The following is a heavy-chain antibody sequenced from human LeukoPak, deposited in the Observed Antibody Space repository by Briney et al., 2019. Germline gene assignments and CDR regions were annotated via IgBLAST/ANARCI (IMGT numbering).Heavy chain of an antibody. CDR1: GGSFSGYY. CDR3: ARGRGGGYRPYCYYYYMDV. V-gene: IGHV4-34*01. J-gene: IGHJ6*03. CDR2: INHSGST. Sequence: SETLSLTCAVYGGSFSGYYWSWIRQPPGKGLEWIGEINHSGSTNYNPSLKSRVTISVDTSKNQFSLKLSSVTAADTAVYYCARGRGGGYRPYCYYYYMDVWGKGTTVTVSS. D-gene: IGHD5-24*01.